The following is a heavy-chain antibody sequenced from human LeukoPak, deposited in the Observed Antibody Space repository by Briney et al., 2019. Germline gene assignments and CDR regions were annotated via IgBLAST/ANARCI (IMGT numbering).Heavy chain of an antibody. V-gene: IGHV1-46*01. D-gene: IGHD3-22*01. CDR3: ARAPDEMYYYGCSGYYNNYFDY. CDR2: INPSGGST. CDR1: EYTFTSYY. J-gene: IGHJ4*02. Sequence: ASVKVSCKASEYTFTSYYMHWVRQAPGQGLEWMGIINPSGGSTSYAQKFQGRVTMTRDTSTSTVYMELSSLRSEDTAVYYCARAPDEMYYYGCSGYYNNYFDYWGQGTLVTVSS.